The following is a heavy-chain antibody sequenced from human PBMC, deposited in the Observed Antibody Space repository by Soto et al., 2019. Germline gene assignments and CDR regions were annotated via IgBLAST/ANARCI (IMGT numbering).Heavy chain of an antibody. V-gene: IGHV3-30*18. Sequence: QVQLVESGGGVVQPGRSLRLSCAASGFTFSSYGMHWVRQAPGKGLEWVAVISYDGSNKYYADSVKGRFTISRDNSKIRLYLQMNSLRAEDTAVYYCAKGRYSSSWYLSFDYWGQGTLVTVSS. J-gene: IGHJ4*02. CDR1: GFTFSSYG. D-gene: IGHD6-13*01. CDR3: AKGRYSSSWYLSFDY. CDR2: ISYDGSNK.